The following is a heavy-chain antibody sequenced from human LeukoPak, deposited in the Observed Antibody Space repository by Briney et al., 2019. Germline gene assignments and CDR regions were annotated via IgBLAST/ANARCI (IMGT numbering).Heavy chain of an antibody. Sequence: GGSLRLSCAVSGFTFSDNWMNWVRQAPGKGLEWVSSISSRSYTDYADSVRGRFTISRDNAKNSLFLQMNSLRAEDTAVYYCASYGGFTSATLVDLLWGQGTLVTVSS. CDR3: ASYGGFTSATLVDLL. CDR2: ISSRSYT. CDR1: GFTFSDNW. D-gene: IGHD4-23*01. V-gene: IGHV3-69-1*01. J-gene: IGHJ4*02.